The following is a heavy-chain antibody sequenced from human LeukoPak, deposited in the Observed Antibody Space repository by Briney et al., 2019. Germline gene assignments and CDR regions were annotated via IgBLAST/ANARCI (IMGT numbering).Heavy chain of an antibody. Sequence: SQTLSLTCAISGDSVSRNSFAWNWIRQSPSRGLEWLGRTYYRSKWYNDYAVSVKSRITINPDTSKNQSSLQLNSVTPEDTAVYYCARAVAGTEGWFDYWGQGTLVTVSS. CDR3: ARAVAGTEGWFDY. D-gene: IGHD6-19*01. CDR2: TYYRSKWYN. V-gene: IGHV6-1*01. CDR1: GDSVSRNSFA. J-gene: IGHJ4*02.